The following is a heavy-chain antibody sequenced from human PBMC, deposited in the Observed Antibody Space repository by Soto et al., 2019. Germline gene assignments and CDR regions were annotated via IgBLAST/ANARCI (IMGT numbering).Heavy chain of an antibody. V-gene: IGHV1-46*01. Sequence: ASVKVSCKASGYTFTSYYMHWVRQSPGQGLEWMGIINPSGGSTSYAQNFQGRVTMTRDTSTSTVYMELSSLRSEETAVYYCAREGYCSGGSCPGPFDYWGQGTLVTVSS. CDR2: INPSGGST. J-gene: IGHJ4*02. CDR1: GYTFTSYY. D-gene: IGHD2-15*01. CDR3: AREGYCSGGSCPGPFDY.